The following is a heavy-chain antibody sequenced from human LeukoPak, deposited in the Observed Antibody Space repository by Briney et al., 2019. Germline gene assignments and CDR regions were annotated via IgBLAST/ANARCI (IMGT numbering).Heavy chain of an antibody. CDR3: ATVKEGYSYGYYFDY. CDR2: FDPEDGET. V-gene: IGHV1-24*01. J-gene: IGHJ4*02. CDR1: GYTLTELS. Sequence: ASVKVSCKVSGYTLTELSMHWVRQAPGQGLEWMGGFDPEDGETIYAQKFQGRVTMTEDTSTNTAYMELSSLRSEDTAVYYCATVKEGYSYGYYFDYWGQGTLVTVSS. D-gene: IGHD5-18*01.